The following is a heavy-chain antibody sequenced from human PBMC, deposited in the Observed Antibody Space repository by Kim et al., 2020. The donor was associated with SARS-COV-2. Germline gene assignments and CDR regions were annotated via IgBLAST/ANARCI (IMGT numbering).Heavy chain of an antibody. D-gene: IGHD2-21*01. V-gene: IGHV3-9*01. CDR3: AKDLLRPIRGYFDY. Sequence: ADSVKGRFTIFRDNAKNSLYLQMNSLRAEDTALYYCAKDLLRPIRGYFDYWGQGTLVTVSS. J-gene: IGHJ4*02.